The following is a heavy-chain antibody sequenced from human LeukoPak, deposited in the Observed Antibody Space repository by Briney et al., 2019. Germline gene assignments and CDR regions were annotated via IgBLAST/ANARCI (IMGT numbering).Heavy chain of an antibody. D-gene: IGHD3-22*01. CDR3: AREAPTYYYDSSGYYSVY. CDR1: GGTFSGYT. J-gene: IGHJ4*02. Sequence: SVKVSCKASGGTFSGYTISWVRQAPGQGLEWMGRIIPILGIANYAQKFQGRVTITADKSTSTAYMELSSLRSEDTAVYYCAREAPTYYYDSSGYYSVYWGQGTLVTVSS. V-gene: IGHV1-69*04. CDR2: IIPILGIA.